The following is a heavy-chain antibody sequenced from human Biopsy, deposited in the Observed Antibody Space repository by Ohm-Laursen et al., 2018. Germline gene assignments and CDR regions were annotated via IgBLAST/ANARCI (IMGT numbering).Heavy chain of an antibody. Sequence: SETLSLTCTVSGGSISSDYWSWIRQTPGKGLEWIGYIYYSGSTNYNPSLKGRVTISVDTSKNQFSLRLNSVTAADTAVYYCASGDIGGIGLDVWGLGTTVTVSS. CDR1: GGSISSDY. V-gene: IGHV4-59*01. D-gene: IGHD3-10*01. J-gene: IGHJ6*02. CDR3: ASGDIGGIGLDV. CDR2: IYYSGST.